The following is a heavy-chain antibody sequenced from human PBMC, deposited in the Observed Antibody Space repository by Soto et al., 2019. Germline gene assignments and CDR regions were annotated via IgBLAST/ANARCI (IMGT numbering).Heavy chain of an antibody. V-gene: IGHV4-34*01. Sequence: QVQLQQWGAGLLKPSETLSLPCAVYAGSFSAYSWSWIRQPPGKGLEWIGELNHIGSTNYNPSLKRRVTIAVHTSKSQFSLMLSAVSAADTAVYYCARGVRGVRGNWFDPWGQGTLVTVSS. CDR1: AGSFSAYS. CDR2: LNHIGST. CDR3: ARGVRGVRGNWFDP. J-gene: IGHJ5*02. D-gene: IGHD3-10*02.